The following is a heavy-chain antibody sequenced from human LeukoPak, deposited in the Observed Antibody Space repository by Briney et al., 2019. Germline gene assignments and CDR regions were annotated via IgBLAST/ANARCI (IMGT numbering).Heavy chain of an antibody. CDR2: IDHDGDA. CDR3: ARHYGP. CDR1: GVPFSNYC. Sequence: SETLSLTCAIHGVPFSNYCWSWIRQSPGRELEWIVDIDHDGDATHNPSLKSRVAISVDTSKNQFSLKLNSVTAADTAVYYCARHYGPWGQGTLVTVSS. D-gene: IGHD3-16*01. V-gene: IGHV4-34*01. J-gene: IGHJ5*02.